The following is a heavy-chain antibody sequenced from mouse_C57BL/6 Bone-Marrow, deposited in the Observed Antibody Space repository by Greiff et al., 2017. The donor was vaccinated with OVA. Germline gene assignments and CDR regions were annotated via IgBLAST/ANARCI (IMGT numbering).Heavy chain of an antibody. CDR1: GYTFTSYW. CDR2: IDPNSGGT. J-gene: IGHJ1*03. Sequence: QVQLQQPGAELVKPGASVKLSCKASGYTFTSYWMHWVRQRPGRGLEWIGRIDPNSGGTKYNEKFKSKATLTVDKPSSTAYMQLSSLTSEDSAVYYCARNYYGSSRYWYFDVWGTGTTVTVSS. D-gene: IGHD1-1*01. CDR3: ARNYYGSSRYWYFDV. V-gene: IGHV1-72*01.